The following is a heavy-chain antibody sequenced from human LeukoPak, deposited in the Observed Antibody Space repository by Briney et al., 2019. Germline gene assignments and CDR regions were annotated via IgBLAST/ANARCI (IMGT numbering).Heavy chain of an antibody. CDR2: IIPILGIA. CDR1: GGTFSSYA. D-gene: IGHD2-2*01. CDR3: ARDGSLYCSSTSCYSEDY. Sequence: ASVKVSCKASGGTFSSYAISWVRQAPGQGLEWMGRIIPILGIANYAQKFQGRVTITADESTSTAYMELSSLRSEDTAVYYCARDGSLYCSSTSCYSEDYWGQGTLVTVSS. V-gene: IGHV1-69*04. J-gene: IGHJ4*02.